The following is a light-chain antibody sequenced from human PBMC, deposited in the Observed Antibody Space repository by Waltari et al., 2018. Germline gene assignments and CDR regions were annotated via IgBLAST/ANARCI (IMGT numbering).Light chain of an antibody. CDR1: QSVSTN. Sequence: EIVMTQSPATLSVSPGQSATLSCRASQSVSTNLAWYEQKPGQAPRLLIYDASTRATRIPARFSGSGAGTEFTLTISSLQSEDFAVYYCQQYDNWPPLTFGGGTKVEIK. CDR3: QQYDNWPPLT. V-gene: IGKV3-15*01. J-gene: IGKJ4*01. CDR2: DAS.